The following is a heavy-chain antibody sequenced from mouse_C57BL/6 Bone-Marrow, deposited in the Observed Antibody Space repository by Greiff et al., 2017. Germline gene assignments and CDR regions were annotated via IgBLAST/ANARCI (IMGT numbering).Heavy chain of an antibody. J-gene: IGHJ2*01. CDR2: IDPNSGGT. V-gene: IGHV1-72*01. CDR1: GYTFTSYW. CDR3: ARTHYFDY. Sequence: VQLQQSGAELVKPGASVKLSCKASGYTFTSYWMHWVKQRPGRGLGWIGRIDPNSGGTKYNEKFKSKATLTVDKPSSTAYMQLSSLTSEDSAVYYCARTHYFDYWGQGTTLTVSS.